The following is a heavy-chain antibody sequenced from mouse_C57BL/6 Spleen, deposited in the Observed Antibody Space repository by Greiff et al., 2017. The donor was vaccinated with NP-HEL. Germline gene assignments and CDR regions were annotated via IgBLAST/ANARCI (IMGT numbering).Heavy chain of an antibody. D-gene: IGHD1-1*01. J-gene: IGHJ1*03. CDR3: ARREVLLWYFDV. V-gene: IGHV5-17*01. CDR1: GFTFSDYG. Sequence: VQLKESGGGLVKPGGSLKLSCAASGFTFSDYGMHWVRQAPEKGLEWVAYISSGSSTIYYADTVKGRFTISRDNAKNTLFLQMTSLRSEDTAMYYCARREVLLWYFDVWGTGTTVTVSS. CDR2: ISSGSSTI.